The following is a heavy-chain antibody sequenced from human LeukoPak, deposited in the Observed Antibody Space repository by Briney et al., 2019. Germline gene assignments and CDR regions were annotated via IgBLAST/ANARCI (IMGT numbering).Heavy chain of an antibody. V-gene: IGHV3-23*01. D-gene: IGHD6-19*01. CDR3: AKSHQWLVTDAFDI. CDR2: ISGRGGST. J-gene: IGHJ3*02. Sequence: GGSLRLSCAASGFTLSRHAMSGVREAPGRGLEWVSGISGRGGSTSYAASVKGRFTISRDNSRNTLYLQINSLEAEDTAVYYCAKSHQWLVTDAFDIWGQGTMVTVSS. CDR1: GFTLSRHA.